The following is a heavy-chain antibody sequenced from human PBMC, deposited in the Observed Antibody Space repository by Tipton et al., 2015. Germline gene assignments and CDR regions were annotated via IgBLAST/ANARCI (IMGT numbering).Heavy chain of an antibody. CDR2: ITTKGYST. J-gene: IGHJ4*02. CDR3: VKDGYYYDSGGYSPLDY. CDR1: GFTLSRYA. D-gene: IGHD3-22*01. Sequence: SLRLSCSAAGFTLSRYAMNWVRQAPGKGLEYVSAITTKGYSTYYADSVRGRFTISRDNSKNALYLQMSSLRAEDTAVYYCVKDGYYYDSGGYSPLDYWGQGTLVTVS. V-gene: IGHV3-64D*08.